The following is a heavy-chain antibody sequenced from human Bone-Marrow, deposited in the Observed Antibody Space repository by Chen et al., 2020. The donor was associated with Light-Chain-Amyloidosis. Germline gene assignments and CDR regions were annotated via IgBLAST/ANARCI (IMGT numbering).Heavy chain of an antibody. D-gene: IGHD5-12*01. CDR2: IYPDDSDA. J-gene: IGHJ4*02. CDR3: ARRRDGYNFDY. V-gene: IGHV5-51*01. Sequence: EVQLEQSGPEVKKPGESLTISCKGSGYPFPKYWIGWVRQMPGKGLEWMGVIYPDDSDARYSPSFEGQVTISADKSITTAYLQWRSLKASDTAMYYCARRRDGYNFDYWGQGTLVTVSS. CDR1: GYPFPKYW.